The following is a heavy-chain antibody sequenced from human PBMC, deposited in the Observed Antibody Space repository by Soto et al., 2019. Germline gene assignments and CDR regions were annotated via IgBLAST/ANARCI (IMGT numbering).Heavy chain of an antibody. CDR3: VGGRGWLMDT. V-gene: IGHV3-7*03. CDR1: GFSFSSYW. Sequence: EVQLVESGGGLVQPGGSLRLSCAASGFSFSSYWMNWVRLAPGKGLEWVANIKKDGSQKLYVDSVEGRFTISRDNAENSLFLQMNNLRADDTAMCYCVGGRGWLMDTWGQGTPVIVSS. CDR2: IKKDGSQK. D-gene: IGHD6-19*01. J-gene: IGHJ5*02.